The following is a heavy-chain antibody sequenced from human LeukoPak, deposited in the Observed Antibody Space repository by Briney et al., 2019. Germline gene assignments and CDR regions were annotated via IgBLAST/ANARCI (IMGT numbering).Heavy chain of an antibody. D-gene: IGHD6-19*01. V-gene: IGHV1-2*02. CDR3: ARAPDQQCDY. CDR1: GYTCTAYH. J-gene: IGHJ4*02. Sequence: ASVKVSCKASGYTCTAYHVHWVRQAPGQGLEWMGWINPNSGDTNYAQKFQGRVTMTRDTSISTAYMELRRLRSDDTAVYYCARAPDQQCDYWGQGTLVTVSS. CDR2: INPNSGDT.